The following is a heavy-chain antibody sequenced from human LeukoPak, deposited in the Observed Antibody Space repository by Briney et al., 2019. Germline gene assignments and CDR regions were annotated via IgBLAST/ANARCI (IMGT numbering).Heavy chain of an antibody. Sequence: NHGESLKISCKGSGYSFTSYWIGWVRQMPGKGLEWMGIIYPGDSDTRYSPSFQGQVTISADKSFGTAYLQWSSLKASDTAMYYCARPPWDCSSSSCYFDYWGQGTLVTVSS. V-gene: IGHV5-51*01. CDR2: IYPGDSDT. CDR3: ARPPWDCSSSSCYFDY. J-gene: IGHJ4*02. CDR1: GYSFTSYW. D-gene: IGHD2-2*01.